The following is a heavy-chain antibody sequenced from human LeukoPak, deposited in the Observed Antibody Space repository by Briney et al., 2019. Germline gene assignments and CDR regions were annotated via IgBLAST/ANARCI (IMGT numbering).Heavy chain of an antibody. D-gene: IGHD3-9*01. J-gene: IGHJ5*02. CDR1: GFTFSSYA. Sequence: GGSLRLSCAASGFTFSSYAMSWVRRAPGKGLEWVSDITASGGYAYYADSAKGRFTISRDNSKNTLYLQMNSLRAEDTAVYYCHDWSLDRWGQGILVTVSS. CDR3: HDWSLDR. V-gene: IGHV3-23*01. CDR2: ITASGGYA.